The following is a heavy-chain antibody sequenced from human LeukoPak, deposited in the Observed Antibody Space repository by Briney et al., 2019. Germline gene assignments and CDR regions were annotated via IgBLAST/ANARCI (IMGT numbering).Heavy chain of an antibody. J-gene: IGHJ4*02. CDR1: GFTFSTFS. D-gene: IGHD1-1*01. Sequence: GGSLRLSCAASGFTFSTFSMNWVRQAPGKGLEWVSFISSSSSYIYYADSVKGRFTISRDTAENSLYLQMNSLRAEDTAVYYCARGGKPFDYWGQGTLVTVSS. V-gene: IGHV3-21*05. CDR2: ISSSSSYI. CDR3: ARGGKPFDY.